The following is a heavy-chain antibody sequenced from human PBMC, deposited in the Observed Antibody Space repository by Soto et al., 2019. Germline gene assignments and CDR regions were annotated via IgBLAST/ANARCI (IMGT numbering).Heavy chain of an antibody. V-gene: IGHV4-59*01. Sequence: SETLSLTCTVSGGSISNYYWTWIRQPPGKGLEWIGYIYYSGNTNYNPPLKSRVTISLDTSKNQLSLKVSSVTAADTAVYYCARGAVAGTGLNWFDPWGQGTLVTVSS. CDR2: IYYSGNT. CDR1: GGSISNYY. J-gene: IGHJ5*02. D-gene: IGHD6-19*01. CDR3: ARGAVAGTGLNWFDP.